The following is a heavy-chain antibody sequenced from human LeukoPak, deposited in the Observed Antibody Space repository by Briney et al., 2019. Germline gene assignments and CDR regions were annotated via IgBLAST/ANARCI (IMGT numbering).Heavy chain of an antibody. V-gene: IGHV3-23*01. CDR1: GFTFSNYA. D-gene: IGHD1-26*01. J-gene: IGHJ4*02. Sequence: GGSLRLSCAVSGFTFSNYAMNWVRQAPGKGLEWVSAISGSGGSTYYADSVKGRFTISRDNSKNTLYLQMNSLRAEDTAVYYCAKDEFSGSYYNYWGQGTLVTVSS. CDR3: AKDEFSGSYYNY. CDR2: ISGSGGST.